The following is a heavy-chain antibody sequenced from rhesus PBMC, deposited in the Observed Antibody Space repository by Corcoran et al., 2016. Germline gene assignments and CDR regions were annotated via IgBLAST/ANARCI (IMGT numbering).Heavy chain of an antibody. Sequence: QVQLQESGPGLVKPSETLSLTCAVSGGSFSSYWWSWIRQPPGKGLEWIGEINGNSGSTNYHPSLKSRVTISKDASKNQFSLKLSSVTAADTAVYYCASRGIVAAFDYWGQGVLVTVSS. V-gene: IGHV4-80*01. CDR3: ASRGIVAAFDY. CDR2: INGNSGST. CDR1: GGSFSSYW. J-gene: IGHJ4*01. D-gene: IGHD6-25*01.